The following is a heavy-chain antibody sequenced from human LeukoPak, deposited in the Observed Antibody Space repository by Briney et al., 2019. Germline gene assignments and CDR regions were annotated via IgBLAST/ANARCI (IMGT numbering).Heavy chain of an antibody. D-gene: IGHD3-10*01. CDR3: ARARFGRHTNKGHFDY. V-gene: IGHV4-4*07. CDR2: IYPRGST. CDR1: GGSISRYY. Sequence: PSETLPLTCTVSGGSISRYYWSWIRQPAGKGLEWIGRIYPRGSTNDNPSLKTRVTMSVDTSKNQFSLKLSSVTAADTAVYYCARARFGRHTNKGHFDYWGQGTLVTVSS. J-gene: IGHJ4*02.